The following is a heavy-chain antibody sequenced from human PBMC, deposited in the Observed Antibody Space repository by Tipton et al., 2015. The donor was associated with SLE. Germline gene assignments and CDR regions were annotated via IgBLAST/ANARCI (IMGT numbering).Heavy chain of an antibody. CDR2: ISSSSSYI. J-gene: IGHJ3*01. Sequence: SLRLSCAASGFTFSSYSMNWVRQAPGKGLEWVSSISSSSSYIYYADSVKGRFTISRDNAKNSLYLQMNSLRAEDTAVYYCATMSGMSGPEAFDVWGQGTMVTVSS. CDR3: ATMSGMSGPEAFDV. V-gene: IGHV3-21*01. D-gene: IGHD3-10*02. CDR1: GFTFSSYS.